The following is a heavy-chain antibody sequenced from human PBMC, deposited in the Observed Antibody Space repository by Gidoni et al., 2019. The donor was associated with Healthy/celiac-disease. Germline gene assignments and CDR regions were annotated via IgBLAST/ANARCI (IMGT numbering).Heavy chain of an antibody. Sequence: HVQLVQSGAEVKKPGSSVKVSCKASGYTFPGSYMHWVRQAPGQGLEWMGWINPNSGGTNYAQKFQGRVTMTRDTSISTAYMELSRLRSDDTAVYYCARGSITMVRGVGGWFDPWGQGTLVTVSS. J-gene: IGHJ5*02. CDR2: INPNSGGT. V-gene: IGHV1-2*02. CDR1: GYTFPGSY. D-gene: IGHD3-10*01. CDR3: ARGSITMVRGVGGWFDP.